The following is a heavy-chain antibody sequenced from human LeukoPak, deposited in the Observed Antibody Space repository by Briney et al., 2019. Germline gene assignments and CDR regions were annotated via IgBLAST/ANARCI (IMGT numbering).Heavy chain of an antibody. V-gene: IGHV1-69*05. Sequence: SVKVSCKASGGTFSSYAISWVRQAPGQGLEWMGRIIPIFGTANYAQKFQGRVTITTDESTSTAYMELSSLRSDDTAVYYCAREHHNFIVVVPAATYYFDYWGQGTLVTVSS. CDR3: AREHHNFIVVVPAATYYFDY. CDR1: GGTFSSYA. CDR2: IIPIFGTA. D-gene: IGHD2-2*01. J-gene: IGHJ4*02.